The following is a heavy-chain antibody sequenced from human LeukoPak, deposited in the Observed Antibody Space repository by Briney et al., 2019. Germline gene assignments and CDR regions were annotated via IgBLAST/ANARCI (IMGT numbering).Heavy chain of an antibody. Sequence: GALRLSCAASGFTFSSYEMNWVRQAPGEGLEWVSYISSSGSTIYYADSVKGRFTISRDNAKNSLYLQMNSLRAEDTAVYYCARAQGVVITTVDYWGQGTLVTVSS. J-gene: IGHJ4*02. V-gene: IGHV3-48*03. CDR1: GFTFSSYE. CDR2: ISSSGSTI. D-gene: IGHD3-22*01. CDR3: ARAQGVVITTVDY.